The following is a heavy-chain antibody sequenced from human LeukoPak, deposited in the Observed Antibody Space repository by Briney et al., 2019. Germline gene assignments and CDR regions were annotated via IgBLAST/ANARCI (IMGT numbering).Heavy chain of an antibody. CDR3: ARGVDTAMVKKVY. V-gene: IGHV3-23*01. J-gene: IGHJ4*02. D-gene: IGHD5-18*01. CDR2: ISGSGGST. Sequence: GGSLRLSCAASGFTFSSYAMSWVRQAPGKGLEWVSAISGSGGSTYYADSVKGRFTISRDNAKNSLYLQMNSLRAEDTAVYYCARGVDTAMVKKVYWGQGTLVTVSS. CDR1: GFTFSSYA.